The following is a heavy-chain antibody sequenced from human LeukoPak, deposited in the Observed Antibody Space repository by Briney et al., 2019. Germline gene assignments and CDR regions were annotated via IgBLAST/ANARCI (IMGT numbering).Heavy chain of an antibody. D-gene: IGHD1-26*01. Sequence: ASVKVSCKASGYTFTSYYMRWVRQAPGQGLEWMGLINPTGGSTGYAQTFQGRVTITRDTSTSTFYMEVSSLRSADTAIYYCDKDNSVGDNVSWFSPWGQGTLVTVYS. V-gene: IGHV1-46*03. CDR1: GYTFTSYY. CDR2: INPTGGST. J-gene: IGHJ5*02. CDR3: DKDNSVGDNVSWFSP.